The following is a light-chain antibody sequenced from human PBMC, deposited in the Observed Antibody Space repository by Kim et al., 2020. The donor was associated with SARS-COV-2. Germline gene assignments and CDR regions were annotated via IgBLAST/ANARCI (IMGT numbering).Light chain of an antibody. V-gene: IGKV1-33*01. Sequence: AVGDSVTITCRARQNIRKFLNWYQHKPGKAPQLLFSDAATWRTRVPSRFSGSASGTHFTFTISNLQPEDIATYYCQQYNDLQAITFGQGTRLEIK. CDR3: QQYNDLQAIT. J-gene: IGKJ5*01. CDR1: QNIRKF. CDR2: DAA.